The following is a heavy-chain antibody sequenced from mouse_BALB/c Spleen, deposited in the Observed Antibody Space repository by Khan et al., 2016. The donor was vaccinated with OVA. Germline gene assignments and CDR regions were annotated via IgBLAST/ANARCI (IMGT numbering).Heavy chain of an antibody. CDR3: ARLAYYYDSEGFAY. Sequence: EVELVESGGDLVEPGGSLKLSCAVSGFTFSTYGMSWVRQTPDKRLEWVATISTGGHYTYYPASVRGRFTISRDNAKNTLYLQMTSLKSEDTAMFYCARLAYYYDSEGFAYWGQGTLVTVSA. V-gene: IGHV5-6*01. J-gene: IGHJ3*01. D-gene: IGHD1-1*01. CDR2: ISTGGHYT. CDR1: GFTFSTYG.